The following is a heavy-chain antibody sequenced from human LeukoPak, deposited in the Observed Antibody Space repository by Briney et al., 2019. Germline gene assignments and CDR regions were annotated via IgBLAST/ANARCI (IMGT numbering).Heavy chain of an antibody. CDR2: IYYSGST. D-gene: IGHD4-23*01. J-gene: IGHJ4*02. Sequence: PSETLSLTCTVSGGSISSYYWSWIRQPPGKGLEWIAYIYYSGSTNYNPSLKSRVTISVDTSKNQFSLKLSSVTAADTAVYYCARGYGGNGFDYWGQGTLVTVSS. CDR1: GGSISSYY. V-gene: IGHV4-59*01. CDR3: ARGYGGNGFDY.